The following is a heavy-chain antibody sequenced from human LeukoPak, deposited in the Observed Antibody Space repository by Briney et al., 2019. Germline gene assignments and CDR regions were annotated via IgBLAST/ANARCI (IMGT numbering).Heavy chain of an antibody. V-gene: IGHV3-23*01. CDR3: AKWPEGAMDYFDY. CDR2: ISGDGTRT. J-gene: IGHJ4*02. D-gene: IGHD3-16*01. Sequence: GGSLRLSCAASGFSFSSYALTWARQAPVKGLEWVSAISGDGTRTYYADSVKGRFTISRDNSKNTLYLEMSSLRVEDTAIYYCAKWPEGAMDYFDYWGQGTLVTVSS. CDR1: GFSFSSYA.